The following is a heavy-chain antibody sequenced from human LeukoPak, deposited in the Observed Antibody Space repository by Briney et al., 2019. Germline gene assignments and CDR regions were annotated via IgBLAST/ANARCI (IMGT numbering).Heavy chain of an antibody. V-gene: IGHV3-48*02. CDR3: ASNYLYSGSSGIYFDY. Sequence: GGSLRLSCAASGFTFSGYSMNWVRQAPGKGLEWVSYISSSSSTIYYADSVKGRFTISRDNAKNSLYLQMNSLRDEDTAVYYCASNYLYSGSSGIYFDYWGQGTLVTVSS. J-gene: IGHJ4*02. CDR1: GFTFSGYS. CDR2: ISSSSSTI. D-gene: IGHD1-26*01.